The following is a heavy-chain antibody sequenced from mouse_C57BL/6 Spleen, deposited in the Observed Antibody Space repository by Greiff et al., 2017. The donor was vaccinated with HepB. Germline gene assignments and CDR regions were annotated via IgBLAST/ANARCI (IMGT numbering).Heavy chain of an antibody. CDR2: ISSGSSTI. V-gene: IGHV5-17*01. CDR3: ARGIPYAMDY. Sequence: EVNVVESGGGLVKPGGSLKLSCAASGFTFSDYGMHWVRQAPEKGLEWVAYISSGSSTIYYADTVKGRFTISRDNAKNTLFLQMTRLRSEDTAMYYCARGIPYAMDYWGQGTSVTVSS. CDR1: GFTFSDYG. J-gene: IGHJ4*01.